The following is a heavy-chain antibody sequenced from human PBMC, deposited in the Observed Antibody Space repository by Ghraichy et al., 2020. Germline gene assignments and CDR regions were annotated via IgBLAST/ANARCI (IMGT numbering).Heavy chain of an antibody. V-gene: IGHV3-49*03. Sequence: SLRLSCTGSGFTFGDFAMSWFRQAPGKGLEWIGFIRSKAYGGTTESAASLRDRFSISRDDSKSIAYLQMDSLKTEDTAMYYCTRDLTMKVVVTDFWGQGTLVTVSS. CDR1: GFTFGDFA. D-gene: IGHD3-22*01. CDR2: IRSKAYGGTT. J-gene: IGHJ4*02. CDR3: TRDLTMKVVVTDF.